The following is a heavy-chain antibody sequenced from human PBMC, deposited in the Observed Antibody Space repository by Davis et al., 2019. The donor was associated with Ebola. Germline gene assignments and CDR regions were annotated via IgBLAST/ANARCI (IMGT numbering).Heavy chain of an antibody. V-gene: IGHV1-69*13. CDR2: IFPVFGTA. D-gene: IGHD2-21*02. CDR3: ATPGGDLPDYYYGMDV. J-gene: IGHJ6*02. Sequence: SVKVSCKASGGIFSSYAISWVRQAPGQGLEWMGGIFPVFGTANYAQKFQGRVTITADESTTTAYMEVRSLRSDDTAVYYCATPGGDLPDYYYGMDVWGQGTTVTVS. CDR1: GGIFSSYA.